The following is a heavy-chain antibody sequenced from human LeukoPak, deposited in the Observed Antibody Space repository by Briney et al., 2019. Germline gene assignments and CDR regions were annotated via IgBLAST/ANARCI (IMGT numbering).Heavy chain of an antibody. Sequence: GGSLRLSCVASGFTFSSHAMAWVRQARGKGLEWVSSITATGKSTYYADSVKGRFTISRDDSKNTVFLQMDSLRAEDTAVYYCARRFCSSGTCYGGDDYWGQGTLVTVSS. CDR2: ITATGKST. J-gene: IGHJ4*02. CDR1: GFTFSSHA. CDR3: ARRFCSSGTCYGGDDY. D-gene: IGHD2-15*01. V-gene: IGHV3-23*01.